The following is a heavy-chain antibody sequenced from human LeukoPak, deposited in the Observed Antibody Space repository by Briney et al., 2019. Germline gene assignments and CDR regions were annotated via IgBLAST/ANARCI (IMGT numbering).Heavy chain of an antibody. D-gene: IGHD3-22*01. CDR2: ISGSGGST. J-gene: IGHJ5*02. CDR3: AKDRGDYYDSPRFDP. V-gene: IGHV3-23*01. Sequence: GRSLRLSCAASGFTFSSHAMSWVRQAPGKGLEWVSAISGSGGSTNYADSVKGRFTISRDNSKNTLYLQMNSLRAEDTAVYYCAKDRGDYYDSPRFDPWGQGTLVTVSS. CDR1: GFTFSSHA.